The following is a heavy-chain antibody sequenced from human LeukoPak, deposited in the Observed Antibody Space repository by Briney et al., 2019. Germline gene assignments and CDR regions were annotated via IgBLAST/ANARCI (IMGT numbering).Heavy chain of an antibody. CDR3: ARIDPLGWYFDY. Sequence: ASVKVSCKASGGTFSSYAISWVRQAPGQGLEWMGGIIPIFGTANYAQKFQGRVTITTDESTNTAYMELSSLRSEDTAVYYCARIDPLGWYFDYWGQGTLVTVSS. CDR1: GGTFSSYA. D-gene: IGHD6-19*01. CDR2: IIPIFGTA. V-gene: IGHV1-69*05. J-gene: IGHJ4*02.